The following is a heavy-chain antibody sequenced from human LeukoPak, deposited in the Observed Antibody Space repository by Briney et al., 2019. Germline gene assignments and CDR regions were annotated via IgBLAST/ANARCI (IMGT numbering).Heavy chain of an antibody. CDR2: INHSGST. J-gene: IGHJ2*01. V-gene: IGHV4-34*01. D-gene: IGHD4-17*01. CDR1: GGSISSYY. Sequence: TSETLSLTCTVSGGSISSYYWSWIRQPPGKGLEWIGEINHSGSTNYNPSLKSRVTISVDTSKNQLSLKLSSVTAADTAVYYCARGLRGFDLWGRGTLVTVSS. CDR3: ARGLRGFDL.